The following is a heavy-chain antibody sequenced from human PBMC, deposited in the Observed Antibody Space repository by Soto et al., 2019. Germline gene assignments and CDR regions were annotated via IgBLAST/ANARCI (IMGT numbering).Heavy chain of an antibody. CDR2: ISSSSSYI. V-gene: IGHV3-21*01. J-gene: IGHJ6*02. Sequence: AGGALRLSCSASGFTFSSYSMNWVRQAPGKGLEWVSSISSSSSYIYYADSVKGRFTISRDNAKNSLYLQMNSLRAEDTAVYYCAASTVTHYWYYGMDVWGQGTTVTVYS. CDR3: AASTVTHYWYYGMDV. D-gene: IGHD4-4*01. CDR1: GFTFSSYS.